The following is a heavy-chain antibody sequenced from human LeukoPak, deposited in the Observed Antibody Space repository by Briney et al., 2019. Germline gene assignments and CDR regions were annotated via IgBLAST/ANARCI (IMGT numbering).Heavy chain of an antibody. V-gene: IGHV5-51*01. Sequence: GESLKISCKGSGYRFASYWIGWVRQMPGKGLGGMGSIYPGDSDTRSSPSFRGQVTISGDKSISTAYLQWISLKASDTAMYYCARVGGFSRNWFDSWGQGTLVTVSS. D-gene: IGHD3-3*02. J-gene: IGHJ5*01. CDR2: IYPGDSDT. CDR3: ARVGGFSRNWFDS. CDR1: GYRFASYW.